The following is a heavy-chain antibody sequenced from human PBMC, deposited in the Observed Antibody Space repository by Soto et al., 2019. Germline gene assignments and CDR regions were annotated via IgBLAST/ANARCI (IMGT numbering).Heavy chain of an antibody. J-gene: IGHJ4*02. V-gene: IGHV3-23*01. CDR2: ISGSGGST. Sequence: EVQLLESGGGLVQPGGSLRLSCAASGFTFSSYAMSWVRQAPGKGLEWVSAISGSGGSTYYADSVKGRFTISRDNSKNTVYLQMNSLRAEDTAVYYCAKVPLWFGELLTYYFDYWGQGTLVPVSS. CDR3: AKVPLWFGELLTYYFDY. CDR1: GFTFSSYA. D-gene: IGHD3-10*01.